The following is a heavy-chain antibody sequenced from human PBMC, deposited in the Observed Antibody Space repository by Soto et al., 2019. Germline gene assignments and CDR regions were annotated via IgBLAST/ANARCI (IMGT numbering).Heavy chain of an antibody. CDR3: AKDRRVPAAKGRVVFGMDV. CDR2: ISYDGSNK. D-gene: IGHD2-2*01. Sequence: QVQLVESGGGVVQPGRSLRLSCAASGFTFSSYGMHWVRQAPGKGLEWVAVISYDGSNKYYADSVKGRFTISRDNSKNTLYLQMNRLRAEDTAVYYCAKDRRVPAAKGRVVFGMDVWGQGTTVTVSS. V-gene: IGHV3-30*18. CDR1: GFTFSSYG. J-gene: IGHJ6*02.